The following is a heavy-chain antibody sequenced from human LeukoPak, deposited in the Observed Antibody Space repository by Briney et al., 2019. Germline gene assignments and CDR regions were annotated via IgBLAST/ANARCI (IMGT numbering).Heavy chain of an antibody. CDR3: AKELAVAGTVYDY. CDR1: GFTFSSYS. V-gene: IGHV3-21*01. D-gene: IGHD6-19*01. CDR2: ISSSSSYI. J-gene: IGHJ4*02. Sequence: GGSLRLSCAASGFTFSSYSMNWVRQAPGKGLEWVSSISSSSSYIYYADSVKGRFTISRDNSKNTLYLQMNSLRAEDTAVYYCAKELAVAGTVYDYWGQGTLVTVSS.